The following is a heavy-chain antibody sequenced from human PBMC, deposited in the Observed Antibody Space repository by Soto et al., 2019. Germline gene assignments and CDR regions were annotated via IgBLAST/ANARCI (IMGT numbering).Heavy chain of an antibody. Sequence: QVQLVQSGAEVKKPGASVKVSCKASGYTFTGYYMHWVRQAPGQGLEWMGWINPNSGGTNYAQKCQGWVTMTRDTSISTAYMELSRLRSDDTAVYYCAREYCSGGSCYLNRYNWFDPWGQGTLVTVSS. D-gene: IGHD2-15*01. V-gene: IGHV1-2*04. CDR1: GYTFTGYY. CDR3: AREYCSGGSCYLNRYNWFDP. CDR2: INPNSGGT. J-gene: IGHJ5*02.